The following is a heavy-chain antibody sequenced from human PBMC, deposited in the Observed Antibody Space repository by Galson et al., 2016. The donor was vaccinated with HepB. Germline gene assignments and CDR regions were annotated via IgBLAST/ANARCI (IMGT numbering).Heavy chain of an antibody. CDR2: INASGRT. Sequence: TLSLTCTVSGGSISGTNYYWGWTRQPAGKGLEWIGRINASGRTNYNPSLKSRVTISVDTSKNQFSLKLSALTAADTAVYYCARDQADFDPWGQGTLVTVAS. J-gene: IGHJ5*02. CDR3: ARDQADFDP. V-gene: IGHV4-61*02. CDR1: GGSISGTNYY. D-gene: IGHD6-25*01.